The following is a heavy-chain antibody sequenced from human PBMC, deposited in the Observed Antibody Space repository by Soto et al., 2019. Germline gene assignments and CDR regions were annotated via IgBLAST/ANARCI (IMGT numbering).Heavy chain of an antibody. Sequence: GGSLRLSCAASGFTFSNYAMHWVRQAPGKGLEWVSVISTSGGSTYYADSVKGRFTISRDNSKNTLHLQMNSLGADDTAVYYCAKGGTEQLLSVYFDYWGQGIVVTVSS. CDR1: GFTFSNYA. J-gene: IGHJ4*02. CDR3: AKGGTEQLLSVYFDY. D-gene: IGHD2-2*01. CDR2: ISTSGGST. V-gene: IGHV3-23*01.